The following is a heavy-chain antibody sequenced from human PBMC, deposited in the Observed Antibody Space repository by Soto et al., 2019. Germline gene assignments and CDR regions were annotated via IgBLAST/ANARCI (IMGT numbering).Heavy chain of an antibody. J-gene: IGHJ6*02. D-gene: IGHD6-19*01. CDR3: AMLGGWSGGSSGMDV. CDR1: GLIFSDYH. Sequence: EVQLVESGGGLVQPGGSLRLSCAASGLIFSDYHMDWVRQAPGKGLEWVGRIRRKENSYTTEYAASVKGRFTISRDDSKNSPYLQMNSLKSEDTAVYYCAMLGGWSGGSSGMDVWGQGTTVTVSS. V-gene: IGHV3-72*01. CDR2: IRRKENSYTT.